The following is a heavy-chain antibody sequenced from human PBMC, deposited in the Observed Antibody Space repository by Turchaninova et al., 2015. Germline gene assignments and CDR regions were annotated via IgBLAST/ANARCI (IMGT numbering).Heavy chain of an antibody. CDR2: FTPTAGTE. Sequence: QLVQSGAEVKKPGSSMKVSCLISGGTLVSNNVKWVRQAPGQGLEGMGEFTPTAGTEKYAKKFQDRVILTADGYTNTAYMELNTWKFEDTAVYYCVRPIEAVVYGNTAFDIWGQGTVVTVSS. V-gene: IGHV1-69*01. D-gene: IGHD2-8*02. J-gene: IGHJ3*02. CDR1: GGTLVSNN. CDR3: VRPIEAVVYGNTAFDI.